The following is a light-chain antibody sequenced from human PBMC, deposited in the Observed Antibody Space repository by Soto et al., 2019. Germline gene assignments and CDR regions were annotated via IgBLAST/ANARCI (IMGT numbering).Light chain of an antibody. CDR2: GAS. V-gene: IGKV3-15*01. CDR3: QQSNTCPYT. Sequence: EIVMPPSPATLALSPGDRATLSCRASQTVRDNLAWYQQKPGQAPRLLIYGASTRATGIPAMFSGSGSGTEFTLTIDSRQSEDCALYFWQQSNTCPYTFGQGTKLEIK. J-gene: IGKJ2*01. CDR1: QTVRDN.